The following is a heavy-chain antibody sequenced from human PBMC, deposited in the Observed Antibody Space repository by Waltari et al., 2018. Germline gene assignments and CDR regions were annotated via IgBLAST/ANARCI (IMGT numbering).Heavy chain of an antibody. CDR2: IYTSGST. J-gene: IGHJ3*02. V-gene: IGHV4-61*02. CDR3: ARTYYYDSSGYFAFDI. D-gene: IGHD3-22*01. CDR1: GGSISSGSYY. Sequence: QVQLQESGPGLVKPSQTLSLTCTVSGGSISSGSYYWSWLRQPAGKGLEWIGRIYTSGSTNYNPSLKSRVTISGDTSKNQFSLKLSSVTAADTAVYYCARTYYYDSSGYFAFDIWGQGTMVTVSS.